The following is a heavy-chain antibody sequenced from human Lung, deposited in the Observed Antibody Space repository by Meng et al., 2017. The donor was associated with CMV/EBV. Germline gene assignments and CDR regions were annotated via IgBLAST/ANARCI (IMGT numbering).Heavy chain of an antibody. CDR3: ARDSCRSSFYYYYGIDV. Sequence: GESXKISCAASGFTFSSYAMHWVRQAPGKGLEWVAVISYDGSNKYYADSVKGRFTISSDNSMKTLYLQMNCLRAEDTVVYYCARDSCRSSFYYYYGIDVWGQGXTVTVSS. J-gene: IGHJ6*02. D-gene: IGHD6-6*01. V-gene: IGHV3-30-3*01. CDR2: ISYDGSNK. CDR1: GFTFSSYA.